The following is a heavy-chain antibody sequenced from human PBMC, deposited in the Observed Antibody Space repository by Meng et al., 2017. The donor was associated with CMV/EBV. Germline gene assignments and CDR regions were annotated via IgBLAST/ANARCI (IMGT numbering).Heavy chain of an antibody. J-gene: IGHJ5*02. V-gene: IGHV1-2*02. D-gene: IGHD6-13*01. CDR3: ARDTQRGIAAAGPFDP. CDR2: INPNSGGT. Sequence: GSVKVSCKASGYTFTGYYMHWVRQAPGQGLEWMGWINPNSGGTNYAQKFQGRVTMTRDTSISTAYMELSRLRSDDTAVYYCARDTQRGIAAAGPFDPWGQGTLVTVSS. CDR1: GYTFTGYY.